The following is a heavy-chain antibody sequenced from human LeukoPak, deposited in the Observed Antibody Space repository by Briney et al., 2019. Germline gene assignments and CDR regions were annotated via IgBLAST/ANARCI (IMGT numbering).Heavy chain of an antibody. J-gene: IGHJ5*01. Sequence: PSETLSVTCIVSGDSISTSSYYLGWIRQPPGKGLEWIGSLYYNGSTYYNPSFKSRVTISGDTSKTQFSLRLTSVTAADSAVYYCARQEVDVSGWWNWFDSWGQGTLVTVSS. V-gene: IGHV4-39*01. CDR2: LYYNGST. D-gene: IGHD6-19*01. CDR3: ARQEVDVSGWWNWFDS. CDR1: GDSISTSSYY.